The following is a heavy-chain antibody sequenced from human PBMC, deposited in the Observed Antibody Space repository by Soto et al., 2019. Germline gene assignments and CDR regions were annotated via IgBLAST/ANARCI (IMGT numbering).Heavy chain of an antibody. J-gene: IGHJ6*02. CDR3: ARDQATVTTYYYGMDV. Sequence: SVKVSCKASGGTFSSYAISWVRQAPGQGLEWMGGIIPIFGTANYAQKFQGRVTITADESTSTAYMELSSLRSEDTAVYYCARDQATVTTYYYGMDVWGQGTTVTVSS. CDR2: IIPIFGTA. CDR1: GGTFSSYA. V-gene: IGHV1-69*13. D-gene: IGHD4-4*01.